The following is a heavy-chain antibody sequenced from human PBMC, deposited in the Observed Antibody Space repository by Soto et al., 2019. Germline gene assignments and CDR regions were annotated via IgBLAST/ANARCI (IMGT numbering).Heavy chain of an antibody. CDR3: AKDKGVVTRYFYY. Sequence: EVQLLESGGGLVQPGGSLRLSCAASGFTFSSYAMSWVRQAPGKGLEWVSAISGSGGSTYYADTVKGRFTISRYNSKNPLYLQMNSLRAEDAAVYYCAKDKGVVTRYFYYWGQGTLFTVSS. CDR1: GFTFSSYA. D-gene: IGHD2-15*01. CDR2: ISGSGGST. J-gene: IGHJ4*02. V-gene: IGHV3-23*01.